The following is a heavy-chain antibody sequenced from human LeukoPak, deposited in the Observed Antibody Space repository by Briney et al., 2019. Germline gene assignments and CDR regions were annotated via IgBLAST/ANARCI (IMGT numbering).Heavy chain of an antibody. Sequence: PSETLSLTCTVSGYSISSGYYWSWIRQPPGKGLEWIGSIYHSGSTYYNPSLKSRVTISVDTSKNQFSLKLSSVTAADTAVYYCARGDGYNSRLFNWFDPWGQGTLVTVSS. CDR2: IYHSGST. CDR3: ARGDGYNSRLFNWFDP. CDR1: GYSISSGYY. V-gene: IGHV4-38-2*02. D-gene: IGHD5-24*01. J-gene: IGHJ5*02.